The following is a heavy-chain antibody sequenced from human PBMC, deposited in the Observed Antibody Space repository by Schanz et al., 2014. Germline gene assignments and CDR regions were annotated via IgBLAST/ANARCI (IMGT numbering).Heavy chain of an antibody. CDR3: AREGTIIRGLTGWFDP. V-gene: IGHV1-2*02. CDR1: GYTFTAYF. CDR2: INPNSGGT. D-gene: IGHD3-10*01. J-gene: IGHJ5*02. Sequence: QVLLVQSGAEVKQPGASVKVSCKASGYTFTAYFIHWVRQAPGQGLEWMGRINPNSGGTNYAQKFQGRVTMTRDTSISTAYMELSSLRSDDTAVYYCAREGTIIRGLTGWFDPWGQGTLVTVSS.